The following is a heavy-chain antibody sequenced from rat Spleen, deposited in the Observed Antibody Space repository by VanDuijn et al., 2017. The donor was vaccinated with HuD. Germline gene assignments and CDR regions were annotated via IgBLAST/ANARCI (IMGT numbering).Heavy chain of an antibody. CDR1: GFIFSDYW. Sequence: EVKLVESGGGLVQRGRSLKLSCAASGFIFSDYWMGWVRQAPGKGLEWIGAINKDGSTINYNPSLKDKFTISRDNAQNTLYLQMDSLRSEDTATYYCSTAGSFTDYYFAGGFDYWGQGVMVTVSS. V-gene: IGHV4-2*01. J-gene: IGHJ2*01. CDR2: INKDGSTI. CDR3: STAGSFTDYYFAGGFDY. D-gene: IGHD1-6*01.